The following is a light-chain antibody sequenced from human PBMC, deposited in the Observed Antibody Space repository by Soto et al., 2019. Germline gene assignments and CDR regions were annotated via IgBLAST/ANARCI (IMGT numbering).Light chain of an antibody. Sequence: QSALTQPPSASGSPGQSFTISCTGTSSDVGGYNYVSWYQQHPGKAPKLMIYEVTKRPSGVPDRFSGSKSGNTASLTVSGLLAEDEADYYCSSHAGIINVVFGGGTKVTVL. CDR2: EVT. J-gene: IGLJ3*02. V-gene: IGLV2-8*01. CDR3: SSHAGIINVV. CDR1: SSDVGGYNY.